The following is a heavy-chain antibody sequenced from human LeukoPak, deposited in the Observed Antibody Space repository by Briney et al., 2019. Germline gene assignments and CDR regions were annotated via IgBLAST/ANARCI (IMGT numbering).Heavy chain of an antibody. CDR2: ISSSGTST. CDR1: GFAFSTYS. CDR3: ARDPGDYGNLGYFHR. V-gene: IGHV3-48*04. Sequence: GGSLRLSCAASGFAFSTYSMNWVRQAPGKGLEYIAYISSSGTSTYYTNSVKGRFTISRDNAKNSLYLQMDSLRAEDTAVYYCARDPGDYGNLGYFHRWGQGTLVTVSS. J-gene: IGHJ1*01. D-gene: IGHD4-17*01.